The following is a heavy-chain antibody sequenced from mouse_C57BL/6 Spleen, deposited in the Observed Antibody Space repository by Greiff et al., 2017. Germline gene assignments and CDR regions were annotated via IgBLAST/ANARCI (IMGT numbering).Heavy chain of an antibody. CDR2: INPSNGGT. J-gene: IGHJ4*01. CDR1: GYTFTSYW. Sequence: VQLQQPGTELVKPGASVKMSCKASGYTFTSYWMHWVKQRPGQGLEWIGNINPSNGGTNYNEKFKSKATLTVDKSSSTAYMQLSSLTSEDSAVYYCARSLRRPHYAMDYWGQGTSVTVSS. CDR3: ARSLRRPHYAMDY. D-gene: IGHD2-12*01. V-gene: IGHV1-53*01.